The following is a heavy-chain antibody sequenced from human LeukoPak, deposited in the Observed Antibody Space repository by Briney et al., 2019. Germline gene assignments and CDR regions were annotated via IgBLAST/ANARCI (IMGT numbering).Heavy chain of an antibody. CDR2: INPNSGGT. J-gene: IGHJ4*02. CDR3: ARGGMITFGGVIVEYHFDY. CDR1: GYTFTCYY. V-gene: IGHV1-2*02. D-gene: IGHD3-16*02. Sequence: GASVKVSCKASGYTFTCYYMHWVRQAPGQGLEWMGWINPNSGGTNYAQKFQGGVTMTRDTSISTAYMELSRLRSDDTAVYYCARGGMITFGGVIVEYHFDYWGQGTLVTVSS.